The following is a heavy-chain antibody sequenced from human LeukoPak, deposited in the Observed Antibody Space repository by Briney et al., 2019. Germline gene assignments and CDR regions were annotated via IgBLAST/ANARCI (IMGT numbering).Heavy chain of an antibody. CDR2: INHSGST. CDR3: AREKMRRYSYGYAH. D-gene: IGHD5-18*01. Sequence: SETLSLTCAVYGGSFSVYYWSWIPQPPGKGLEWIGEINHSGSTNYNSSLKSRVTISVDTSKNQFSLKVSSVTAADTAVYYCAREKMRRYSYGYAHWGQGTLVTVSS. J-gene: IGHJ4*02. V-gene: IGHV4-34*01. CDR1: GGSFSVYY.